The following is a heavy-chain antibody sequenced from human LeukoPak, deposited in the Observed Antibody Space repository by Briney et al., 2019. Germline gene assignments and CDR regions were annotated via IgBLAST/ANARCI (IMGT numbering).Heavy chain of an antibody. CDR1: GGTFSSYA. J-gene: IGHJ5*02. Sequence: ASVKVSCKASGGTFSSYAISWVRQAPGQGLEWMGGIIPIFGTANYAQKFQGRVTITTDESTSTAYMELSSLRSEDTAVYYCARADFDWLLHLTWGQGTLVTVSS. CDR2: IIPIFGTA. CDR3: ARADFDWLLHLT. D-gene: IGHD3-9*01. V-gene: IGHV1-69*05.